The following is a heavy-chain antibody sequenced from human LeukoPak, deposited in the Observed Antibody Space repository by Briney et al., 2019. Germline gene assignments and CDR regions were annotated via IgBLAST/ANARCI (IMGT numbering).Heavy chain of an antibody. CDR2: IYYSGST. V-gene: IGHV4-59*01. CDR3: ARAAELYYIDY. J-gene: IGHJ4*02. CDR1: GGSIISYY. D-gene: IGHD1-1*01. Sequence: PSETLSLTCTVSGGSIISYYCSWIRQPPGKGLEWIGYIYYSGSTNYNPSLKSRVTISVDTSKNQFSLKLSSVTAADTAVYYCARAAELYYIDYWGQGTLVTVSS.